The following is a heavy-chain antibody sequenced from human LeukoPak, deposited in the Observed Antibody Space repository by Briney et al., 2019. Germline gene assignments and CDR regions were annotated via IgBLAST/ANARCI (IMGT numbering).Heavy chain of an antibody. CDR3: ARHQEDGHNYFRYYYYGMDV. CDR2: IYYSGST. J-gene: IGHJ6*02. Sequence: SETLSLTCTVSGGSISSYYWSWIRQPPGKGLEWIGYIYYSGSTNYNPSLKSRVTISVDTSKNQFSLKLSSVTAADTAVYYCARHQEDGHNYFRYYYYGMDVWGQGTTVTVSS. D-gene: IGHD5-24*01. CDR1: GGSISSYY. V-gene: IGHV4-59*08.